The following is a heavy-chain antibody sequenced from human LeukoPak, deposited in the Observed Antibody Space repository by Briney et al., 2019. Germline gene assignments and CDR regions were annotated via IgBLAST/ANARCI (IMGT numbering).Heavy chain of an antibody. J-gene: IGHJ4*02. V-gene: IGHV3-23*01. Sequence: GGSLRLSCAASGFTFSSYAMTWVRQAPGKGLEWVSSFSFNGESTYYADSAKGRFTISRDNSKNTLYLQMNSLRAEDTAVYYCARGLVGAMQSHSFDYWGQGTLVTVSS. CDR3: ARGLVGAMQSHSFDY. CDR2: FSFNGEST. D-gene: IGHD1-26*01. CDR1: GFTFSSYA.